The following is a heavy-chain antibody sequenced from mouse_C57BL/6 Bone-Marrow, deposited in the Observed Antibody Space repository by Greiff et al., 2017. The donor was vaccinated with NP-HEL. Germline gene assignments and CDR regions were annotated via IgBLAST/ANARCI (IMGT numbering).Heavy chain of an antibody. CDR1: GFTFSSYA. Sequence: EVMLVESGGGLVKPGGSLKLSCAASGFTFSSYAMSWVRQTPEKRLEWVATISDGGSYTYYPDNVKGRFTISRDNAKNNLYLQMSHLKSEDTAMYYCARDGYYCSYYFDDWGQGTTLTVSS. CDR2: ISDGGSYT. J-gene: IGHJ2*01. CDR3: ARDGYYCSYYFDD. V-gene: IGHV5-4*01. D-gene: IGHD2-12*01.